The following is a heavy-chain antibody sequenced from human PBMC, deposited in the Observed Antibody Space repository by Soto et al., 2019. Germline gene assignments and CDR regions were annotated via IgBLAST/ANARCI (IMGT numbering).Heavy chain of an antibody. CDR1: GYTFTRSG. CDR3: AREGVAPYYYYGMDV. Sequence: QVQLVQSGAEVKKPGASVKVSCKASGYTFTRSGISWVRQAPGQGLEGMGWISTYNGDTNYAQTFQDRVTMTTDTSTSTAYMELRSLRSDDTAVYYCAREGVAPYYYYGMDVWGQVTPVSVSS. D-gene: IGHD5-12*01. J-gene: IGHJ6*02. CDR2: ISTYNGDT. V-gene: IGHV1-18*01.